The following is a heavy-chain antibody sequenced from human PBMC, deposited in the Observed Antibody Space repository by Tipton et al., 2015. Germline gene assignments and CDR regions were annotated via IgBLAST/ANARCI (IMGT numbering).Heavy chain of an antibody. CDR2: IFHSGTT. CDR3: ARDSSSLYTGTYLFAD. D-gene: IGHD1-26*01. CDR1: GGSISSDY. V-gene: IGHV4-59*01. Sequence: TLSLTCTVSGGSISSDYWTWIRQPPGRGLAWIANIFHSGTTNYNPSLRSRVTISIDTSNNQFSLSLTSVPAADTAVYYSARDSSSLYTGTYLFADWGRGTLVTVSS. J-gene: IGHJ4*02.